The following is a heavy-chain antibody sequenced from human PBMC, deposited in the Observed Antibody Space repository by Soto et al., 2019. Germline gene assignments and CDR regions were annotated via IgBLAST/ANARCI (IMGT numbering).Heavy chain of an antibody. CDR3: AIVRFLEWLFPTDWFDP. CDR2: ISAYNGNT. V-gene: IGHV1-18*01. J-gene: IGHJ5*02. D-gene: IGHD3-3*01. CDR1: GYTFTSYG. Sequence: QVQLVQSGAEVKKPGASVKVSCKASGYTFTSYGISWVRQAPGQGLEWMGWISAYNGNTNYAQKLQGRVTMTTDTSTSTAYMELRSLRSDDTAVYYCAIVRFLEWLFPTDWFDPWGQGTLVTVSS.